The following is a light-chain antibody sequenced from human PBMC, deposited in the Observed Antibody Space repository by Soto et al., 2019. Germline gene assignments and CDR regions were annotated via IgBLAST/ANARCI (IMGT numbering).Light chain of an antibody. CDR3: SSDAGNYNYV. Sequence: QSALTQPPSASGSPGQSVTIPCTGTSSDVGGYDHVYWYQQHPGRAPKLMIYEVTKRPAGVPDRFSGSKSGNTASLTVSGLQAEDEADYYCSSDAGNYNYVFGTGTKLTVL. J-gene: IGLJ1*01. CDR2: EVT. CDR1: SSDVGGYDH. V-gene: IGLV2-8*01.